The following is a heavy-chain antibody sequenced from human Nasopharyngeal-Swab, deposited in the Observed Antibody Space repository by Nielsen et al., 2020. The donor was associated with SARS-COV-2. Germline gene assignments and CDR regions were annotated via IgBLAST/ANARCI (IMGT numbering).Heavy chain of an antibody. J-gene: IGHJ4*02. CDR2: ITGNGGST. V-gene: IGHV3-23*01. CDR1: GFTFSSYA. CDR3: AKELSSSWWY. Sequence: GGSLRLSFAASGFTFSSYAMSWVRQAPGKGLEWVSAITGNGGSTYYADPVRGRFTISRDNSKNTLYLQMNSLRAEDTAVYYCAKELSSSWWYWGQGTLVTVSS. D-gene: IGHD6-13*01.